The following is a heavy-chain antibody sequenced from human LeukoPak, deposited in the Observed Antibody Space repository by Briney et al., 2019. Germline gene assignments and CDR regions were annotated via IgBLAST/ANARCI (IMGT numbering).Heavy chain of an antibody. J-gene: IGHJ4*02. CDR3: ARDEVDYYDRSGYQVHIDY. D-gene: IGHD3-22*01. V-gene: IGHV1-18*01. CDR2: ISAYNGNT. CDR1: GYTFTSYG. Sequence: ASVKVSCNASGYTFTSYGISWVRQAPGQGLEWLGWISAYNGNTNYAQKLQGRVTMTTDTSTSTAYVELSSLRSDDTAVYYCARDEVDYYDRSGYQVHIDYWGQGTLVTVSS.